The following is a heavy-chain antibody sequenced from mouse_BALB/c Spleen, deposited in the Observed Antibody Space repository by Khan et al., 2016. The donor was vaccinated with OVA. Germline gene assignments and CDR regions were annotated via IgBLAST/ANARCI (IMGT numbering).Heavy chain of an antibody. CDR3: ADHLTGSFAY. V-gene: IGHV5-6*01. Sequence: EVELVESGGDLVKPGGSLKLSCAASGFTFSSYSMSWVRQTPDTRLEWVASISSGGDYTYYPDRVKGRFTISRDNAKNTLYLQMSDLKSEDTAMYYCADHLTGSFAYWDQGTLVTVSA. D-gene: IGHD4-1*01. J-gene: IGHJ3*01. CDR2: ISSGGDYT. CDR1: GFTFSSYS.